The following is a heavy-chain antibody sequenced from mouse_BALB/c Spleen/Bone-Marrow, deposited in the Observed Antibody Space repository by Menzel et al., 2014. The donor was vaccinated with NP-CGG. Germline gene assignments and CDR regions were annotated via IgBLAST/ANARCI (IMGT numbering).Heavy chain of an antibody. CDR1: GFDFSRYW. J-gene: IGHJ1*01. CDR2: INPDSSTI. V-gene: IGHV4-1*02. CDR3: ARLNYYGNLFV. Sequence: EVKLQESGGGLVQPGGSLKLSCAASGFDFSRYWMSWVRQAPEKGLEWIGEINPDSSTINYTPSLKDKFIISRDNAKNTLYLQMSKVRSEDTALYYCARLNYYGNLFVWGAGTTVTVSS. D-gene: IGHD1-1*01.